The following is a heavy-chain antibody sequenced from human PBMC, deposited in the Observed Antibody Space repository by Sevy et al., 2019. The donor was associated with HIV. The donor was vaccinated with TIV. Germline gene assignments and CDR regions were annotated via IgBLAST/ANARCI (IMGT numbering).Heavy chain of an antibody. D-gene: IGHD3-9*01. CDR3: ARGGPDDILTHYGMDV. V-gene: IGHV1-69*13. Sequence: ASVKVSCKAFGGSFSFYGISWVRQAPGQGLEWMAGIIPILGTTKYAQKFQGRVTITADESTSTVYMELTSLRSEDTAVYYCARGGPDDILTHYGMDVWGKGTTVTVSS. CDR2: IIPILGTT. CDR1: GGSFSFYG. J-gene: IGHJ6*04.